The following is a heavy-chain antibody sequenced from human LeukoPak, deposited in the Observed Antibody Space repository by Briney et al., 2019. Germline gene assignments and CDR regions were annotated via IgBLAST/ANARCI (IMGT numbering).Heavy chain of an antibody. D-gene: IGHD1-1*01. Sequence: GGSLRLSCVASGFAFDDYGMSWVRQAPGKGLEWVSGISWNGDSTDYAASVKGRFTISRDDAKNSLHLQMNGLRAEDTALYHCARLGANWNAPGDYWGQGTLVTVSS. CDR1: GFAFDDYG. V-gene: IGHV3-20*01. J-gene: IGHJ4*02. CDR2: ISWNGDST. CDR3: ARLGANWNAPGDY.